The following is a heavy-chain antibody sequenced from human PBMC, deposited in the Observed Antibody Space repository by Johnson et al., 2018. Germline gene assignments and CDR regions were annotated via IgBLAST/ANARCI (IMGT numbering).Heavy chain of an antibody. CDR1: GFSFSGSP. J-gene: IGHJ1*01. D-gene: IGHD3-22*01. CDR3: ARAPYEMTIVVPEYFQH. Sequence: VQLQESGGGLVQPGGSLKLSCAASGFSFSGSPMPWVRQASGKGLEWVGRIRSKANNYASAYGASVKGRFTISRDDSKKTAYLQMNSLRAEDTAVYYCARAPYEMTIVVPEYFQHWGQGTLVIVSS. CDR2: IRSKANNYAS. V-gene: IGHV3-73*01.